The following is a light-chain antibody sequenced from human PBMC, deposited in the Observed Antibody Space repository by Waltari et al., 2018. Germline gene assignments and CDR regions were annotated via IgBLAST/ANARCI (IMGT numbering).Light chain of an antibody. CDR2: GAS. CDR3: HQYNTWPKT. V-gene: IGKV3-15*01. CDR1: QSVINN. J-gene: IGKJ1*01. Sequence: EIVLPQSPATLSVSPGERATLSCRASQSVINNLAWYQQKPGQAPRLLIYGASRRTSDVPVRFSGSGSGTEFTLTISSLRSGDFAMYYCHQYNTWPKTFGQGTKVEI.